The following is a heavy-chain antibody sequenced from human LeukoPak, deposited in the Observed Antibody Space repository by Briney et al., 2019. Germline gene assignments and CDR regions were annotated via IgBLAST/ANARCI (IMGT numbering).Heavy chain of an antibody. CDR3: ARAYCGGDCYSYYFDY. J-gene: IGHJ4*02. V-gene: IGHV4-30-2*01. Sequence: SQTLSLTCAVSGGSISSGGYFWSWIRQPPGKGLEWIGYIYHSGSTYYNPSLKSRVTISVDRSKNQFSLKLSSVTAADTAVYYCARAYCGGDCYSYYFDYWGRGTLVTVSS. CDR2: IYHSGST. CDR1: GGSISSGGYF. D-gene: IGHD2-21*02.